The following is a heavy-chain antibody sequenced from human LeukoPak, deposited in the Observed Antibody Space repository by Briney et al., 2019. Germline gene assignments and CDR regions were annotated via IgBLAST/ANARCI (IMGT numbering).Heavy chain of an antibody. CDR2: MYFSGST. D-gene: IGHD4/OR15-4a*01. CDR3: ARRAGAYSHPYDY. J-gene: IGHJ4*02. V-gene: IGHV4-59*01. Sequence: PSETLSLTCSVSGGSISDYYWGWIRQPPGKRLEWIGYMYFSGSTNYNPSLKSRVTISLDTSKTRFSLRLSSVTAADTAMYYCARRAGAYSHPYDYWGQGTLVTVSS. CDR1: GGSISDYY.